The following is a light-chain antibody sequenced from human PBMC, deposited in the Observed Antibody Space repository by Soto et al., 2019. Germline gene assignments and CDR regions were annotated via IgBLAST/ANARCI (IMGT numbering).Light chain of an antibody. CDR1: QTVNSN. J-gene: IGKJ5*01. CDR3: QQYNSWSIT. CDR2: GAS. Sequence: RVMTQSPATLSVSPGERATLSCRASQTVNSNLAWYQQKPGQAPRLLIFGASTRAAGIPARFSGSGSGTQFTLTISSLQSEDFAVYYCQQYNSWSITFGQGTRLEIK. V-gene: IGKV3D-15*01.